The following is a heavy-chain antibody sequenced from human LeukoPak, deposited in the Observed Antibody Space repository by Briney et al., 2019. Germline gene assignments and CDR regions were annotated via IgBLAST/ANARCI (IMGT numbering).Heavy chain of an antibody. CDR2: INPNSGGT. J-gene: IGHJ4*02. Sequence: ASVKVSCKASGYTFTGYYMHWVRQAPGQGLEWMGWINPNSGGTNYAQKFQGWVTMTRDTSISTAYVELSRLRSDDTAVYYCARAWDYDFWSGYLYWGQGTLVTVSS. V-gene: IGHV1-2*04. D-gene: IGHD3-3*01. CDR3: ARAWDYDFWSGYLY. CDR1: GYTFTGYY.